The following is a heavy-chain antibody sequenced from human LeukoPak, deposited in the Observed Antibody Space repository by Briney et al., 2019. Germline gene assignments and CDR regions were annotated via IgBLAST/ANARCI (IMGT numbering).Heavy chain of an antibody. CDR1: GFTFSSYN. D-gene: IGHD5/OR15-5a*01. V-gene: IGHV3-21*01. Sequence: PGGSLRLSCSASGFTFSSYNMNWVRQAPGKGLEWVSSISSTSSFIYYVDSVKGRFTISRDNAKNSLYLQMNSLRAEDTAVYYCARVYDCIYSCHGMEDWGQGTPVTVSS. CDR2: ISSTSSFI. J-gene: IGHJ6*02. CDR3: ARVYDCIYSCHGMED.